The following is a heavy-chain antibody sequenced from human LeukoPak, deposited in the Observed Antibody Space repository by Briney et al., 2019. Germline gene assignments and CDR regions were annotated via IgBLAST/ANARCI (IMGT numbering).Heavy chain of an antibody. Sequence: ASVKVSCKASGYTFTSYYMHWVRQAPGQGLEWMGIINPSGGSTSYAQKFQGRVTMTRDMSTSTVYMELSSLRSEDTAVYYCARAYCSSTSCYTGYYYYMDVWGKGTTVTVSS. CDR2: INPSGGST. CDR3: ARAYCSSTSCYTGYYYYMDV. V-gene: IGHV1-46*01. D-gene: IGHD2-2*01. J-gene: IGHJ6*03. CDR1: GYTFTSYY.